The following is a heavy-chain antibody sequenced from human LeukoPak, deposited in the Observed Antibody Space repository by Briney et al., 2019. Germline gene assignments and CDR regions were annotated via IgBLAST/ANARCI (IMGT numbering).Heavy chain of an antibody. D-gene: IGHD4-17*01. J-gene: IGHJ1*01. CDR1: GFTFGNYG. CDR2: ISSDGSNS. Sequence: GALRLSCAVSGFTFGNYGMHWVRQAPGKGLEWVAMISSDGSNSYYGDSVKGRFTVSRDNSKNTLYLQMKSLRAGDTAFYYCAKGSTVTFASEYFQHWGQGTLVTASS. CDR3: AKGSTVTFASEYFQH. V-gene: IGHV3-30*18.